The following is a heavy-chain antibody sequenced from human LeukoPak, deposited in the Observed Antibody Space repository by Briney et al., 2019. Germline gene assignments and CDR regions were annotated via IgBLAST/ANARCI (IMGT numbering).Heavy chain of an antibody. V-gene: IGHV4-30-4*01. CDR3: ARGPDRSIGYCSGGSCFFDY. CDR1: GGSISSGDYY. CDR2: IYYSGST. Sequence: SQTLSLTCTVSGGSISSGDYYWSWIRQPPGKGLEWIGYIYYSGSTYYNPSLKSRVTMSVDTSKNQFSLKLSSVTAADTAVYYCARGPDRSIGYCSGGSCFFDYWGQGTLVTVSS. J-gene: IGHJ4*02. D-gene: IGHD2-15*01.